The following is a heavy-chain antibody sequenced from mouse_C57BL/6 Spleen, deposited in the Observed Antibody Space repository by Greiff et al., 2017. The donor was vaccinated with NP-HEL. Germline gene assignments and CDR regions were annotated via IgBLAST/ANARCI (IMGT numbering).Heavy chain of an antibody. J-gene: IGHJ1*03. CDR2: IYPGDGET. Sequence: VQLQQSGAELVKPGASVKISCKASGYAFSSYWMNWVKQRPGKGLEWIGQIYPGDGETNYNGKFKGKATLTADKSSSTAYMQLSSLTSEDSAVYFCARFITTVVATRYFDVWGTGTTVTVSS. CDR3: ARFITTVVATRYFDV. CDR1: GYAFSSYW. V-gene: IGHV1-80*01. D-gene: IGHD1-1*01.